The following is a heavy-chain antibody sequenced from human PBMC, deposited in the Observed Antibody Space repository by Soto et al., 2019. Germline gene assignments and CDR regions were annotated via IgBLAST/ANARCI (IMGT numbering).Heavy chain of an antibody. CDR3: AREGPGIEAAGINWFDP. J-gene: IGHJ5*02. CDR1: GGTFSSYA. V-gene: IGHV1-69*01. Sequence: QVQLVQSGAEVKKPGSSVKVSCKASGGTFSSYAISWVRQAPGQVLEWMGGIIPIFGTANYAQKFQGRVTITADESTSTAYMELSSLRSEDTAVYYCAREGPGIEAAGINWFDPWGQGTLVTVSS. D-gene: IGHD6-13*01. CDR2: IIPIFGTA.